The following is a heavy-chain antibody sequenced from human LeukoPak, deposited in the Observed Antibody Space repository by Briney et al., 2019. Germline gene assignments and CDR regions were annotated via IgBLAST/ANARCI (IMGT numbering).Heavy chain of an antibody. CDR2: ISSSSSYI. J-gene: IGHJ4*02. D-gene: IGHD3-22*01. CDR1: GFTFSSYS. CDR3: AREGVDYDSSGYDY. Sequence: GGPLRLSCAASGFTFSSYSMNWVRQAPGKGLELVSSISSSSSYIYYADSVKGRFTISRDNAKNSLYLQMNSLRAEDTAAYYCAREGVDYDSSGYDYWGQGTLVTVSS. V-gene: IGHV3-21*01.